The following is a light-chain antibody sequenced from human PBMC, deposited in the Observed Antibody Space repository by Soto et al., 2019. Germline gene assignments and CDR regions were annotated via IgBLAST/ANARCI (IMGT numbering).Light chain of an antibody. V-gene: IGKV3-15*01. J-gene: IGKJ1*01. CDR2: GAS. CDR3: QQYAVWPPQT. Sequence: EIVMTQSPATLSVSPGERATLSFRSSQSVSSNFAWYQQTPGQAPRLLIYGASTRATGIPARFSASGSGTEFTLTISSLQPEDFAVYYCQQYAVWPPQTFGQGTKVDIK. CDR1: QSVSSN.